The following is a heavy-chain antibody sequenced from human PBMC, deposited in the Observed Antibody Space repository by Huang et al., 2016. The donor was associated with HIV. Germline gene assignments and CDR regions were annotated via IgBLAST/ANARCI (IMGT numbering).Heavy chain of an antibody. CDR3: ATVDYYDTSGPQRGYFDN. CDR2: SIPILGTA. CDR1: GGSFRNFA. Sequence: QVQLVQSGAEVKKPGSSVKVSCTASGGSFRNFAIGWVRQAPGKGLEWMGGSIPILGTANYAQKFQGRVTIIADESTSTAYMELSSLRSEDTAVYYCATVDYYDTSGPQRGYFDNWGQGTLVTVSS. J-gene: IGHJ4*02. V-gene: IGHV1-69*01. D-gene: IGHD3-22*01.